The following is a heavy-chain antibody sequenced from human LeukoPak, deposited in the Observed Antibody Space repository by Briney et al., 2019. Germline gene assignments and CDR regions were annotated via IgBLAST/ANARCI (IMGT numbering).Heavy chain of an antibody. CDR3: ARVHNKWFGELSEPFDY. J-gene: IGHJ4*02. Sequence: ASVKVSCKASGYTFTSYYMHWVRQAPGQGLEWMGIINPSGGSTSYAQKFQGRVTMTRDTSTSTVYMELSSLRSEATAVYYCARVHNKWFGELSEPFDYWGQGTLVTVSS. CDR1: GYTFTSYY. D-gene: IGHD3-10*01. V-gene: IGHV1-46*01. CDR2: INPSGGST.